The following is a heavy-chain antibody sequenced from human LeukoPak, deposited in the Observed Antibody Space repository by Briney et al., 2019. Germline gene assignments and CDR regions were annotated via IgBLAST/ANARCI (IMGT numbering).Heavy chain of an antibody. J-gene: IGHJ4*02. V-gene: IGHV4-59*08. Sequence: SETLSLTCTVSGGSISSYYWSWIRQPPGKGLEWIAYISYSGSTNYNPSLRSRVTISLDTSKNHFSLKLSSVTAADTAVYYCARQSSGYDLGPSAYWGQGTLVTVSS. CDR1: GGSISSYY. CDR3: ARQSSGYDLGPSAY. CDR2: ISYSGST. D-gene: IGHD5-12*01.